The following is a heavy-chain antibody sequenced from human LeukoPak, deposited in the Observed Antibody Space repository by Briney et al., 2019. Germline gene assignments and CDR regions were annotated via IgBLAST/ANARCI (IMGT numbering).Heavy chain of an antibody. CDR3: ARVIRYYDSSGTYDY. CDR2: IYHSGST. V-gene: IGHV4-30-2*01. D-gene: IGHD3-22*01. CDR1: GGSISSGGYY. J-gene: IGHJ4*02. Sequence: SETLSLTCTVSGGSISSGGYYWSWIRQPPGKGLEWIGYIYHSGSTYYNPSLKSRVTISVDRSKNQFSLKLSSVTAADTAVYYCARVIRYYDSSGTYDYWGQGILVTVSS.